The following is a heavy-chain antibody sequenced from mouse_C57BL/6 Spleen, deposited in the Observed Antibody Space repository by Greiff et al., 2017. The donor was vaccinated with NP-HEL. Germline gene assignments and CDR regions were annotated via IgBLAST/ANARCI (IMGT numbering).Heavy chain of an antibody. V-gene: IGHV10-3*01. Sequence: DVKLVESGGGLVQPKGSLKLSCAASGFTFNTYAMHWVRQAPGKGLEWVARIRSKSSNYATYYADSVKDRFTISRDDSQSMLYLQMNNLKTEDTAMYYCVRDPGGDYGSYYYAMDYWGQGTSVTVSS. CDR2: IRSKSSNYAT. D-gene: IGHD1-1*01. CDR1: GFTFNTYA. CDR3: VRDPGGDYGSYYYAMDY. J-gene: IGHJ4*01.